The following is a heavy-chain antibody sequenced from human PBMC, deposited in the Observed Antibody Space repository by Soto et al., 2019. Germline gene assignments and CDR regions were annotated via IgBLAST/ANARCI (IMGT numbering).Heavy chain of an antibody. CDR1: GYSFTSYW. CDR2: IYPGDSDT. J-gene: IGHJ6*02. Sequence: GESLKISCKGSGYSFTSYWIGWVRQMPGKGLEWMGIIYPGDSDTRYSPSFQGQVTISADKSISTAYLQWSSLKASDTAMYYCARGLRYFDRPSPPYYGMDVWGQGTTVTVSS. D-gene: IGHD3-9*01. CDR3: ARGLRYFDRPSPPYYGMDV. V-gene: IGHV5-51*01.